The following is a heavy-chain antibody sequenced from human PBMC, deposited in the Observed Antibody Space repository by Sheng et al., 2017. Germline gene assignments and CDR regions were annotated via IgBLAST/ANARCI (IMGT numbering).Heavy chain of an antibody. CDR2: ISTEGNNK. D-gene: IGHD3-16*01. J-gene: IGHJ4*02. CDR3: AKEGDGDNWACFDY. CDR1: GFAFNQYA. V-gene: IGHV3-30*01. Sequence: QVQLVESGGGVVQPGRSLRLSCAASGFAFNQYAIHWVRQAPGKELEWVAVISTEGNNKHYADSAEGRFIISRDNSKNTLYLQMNDLRAEDTGVYYCAKEGDGDNWACFDYWGQGTQVTVSS.